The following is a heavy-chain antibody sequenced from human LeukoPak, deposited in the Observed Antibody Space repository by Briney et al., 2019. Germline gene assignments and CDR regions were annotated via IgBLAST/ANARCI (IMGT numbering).Heavy chain of an antibody. V-gene: IGHV1-69*13. CDR1: GGTFSSYA. CDR3: ARDSGSPLWFDP. CDR2: IIPIFGTA. J-gene: IGHJ5*02. Sequence: TVKVSCKASGGTFSSYAISWVRQAPGQGLEWMGGIIPIFGTANYAQKFQGRVTITADESTSTAYMELSSLRSEDTAVYYCARDSGSPLWFDPWGQGTLVTVSS. D-gene: IGHD5-12*01.